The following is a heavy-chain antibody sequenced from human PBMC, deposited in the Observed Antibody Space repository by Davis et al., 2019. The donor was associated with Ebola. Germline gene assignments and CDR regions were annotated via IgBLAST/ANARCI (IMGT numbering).Heavy chain of an antibody. CDR1: VFSFTSHW. Sequence: ESLKLSCAASVFSFTSHWMSWVRQAPGQGLEWVANISQDGSEKHYVDSVKGRFTISRDNAKNSLYLQMDSLRAEDTAVYYCAREAVWRFDPWGQGTLVTVSS. V-gene: IGHV3-7*03. J-gene: IGHJ5*02. CDR3: AREAVWRFDP. CDR2: ISQDGSEK. D-gene: IGHD3-16*01.